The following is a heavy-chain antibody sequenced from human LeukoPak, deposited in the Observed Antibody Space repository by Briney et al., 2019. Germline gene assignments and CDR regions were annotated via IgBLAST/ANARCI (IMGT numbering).Heavy chain of an antibody. Sequence: ASVKASCKASGYTFTSYGISWVRQAPGQGLEWMGWISAYNGNTNYAQKLQGRVTMTTDTSTSTAYMELRSLRSDDTAVYYCARVEDYGDYVGSYYYGMDVWGQGTTVTVSS. J-gene: IGHJ6*02. CDR2: ISAYNGNT. V-gene: IGHV1-18*01. D-gene: IGHD4-17*01. CDR3: ARVEDYGDYVGSYYYGMDV. CDR1: GYTFTSYG.